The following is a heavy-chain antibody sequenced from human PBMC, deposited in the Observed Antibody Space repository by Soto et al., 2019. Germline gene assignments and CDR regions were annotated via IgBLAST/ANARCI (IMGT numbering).Heavy chain of an antibody. D-gene: IGHD2-2*02. CDR2: ISAYNGNT. V-gene: IGHV1-18*04. CDR1: GYTFTSYG. CDR3: GVVPAAIGYYGMDV. Sequence: GASVKVSCKASGYTFTSYGISWVRQAPGQGLEWMGWISAYNGNTNYAQKLQGGVTMTTDTSTSTAYMELRSLRSDDTAVYYCGVVPAAIGYYGMDVWGQGTTVTVSS. J-gene: IGHJ6*02.